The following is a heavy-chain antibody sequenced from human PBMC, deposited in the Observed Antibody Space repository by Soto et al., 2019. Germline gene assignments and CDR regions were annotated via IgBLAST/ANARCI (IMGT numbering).Heavy chain of an antibody. J-gene: IGHJ4*02. CDR2: INPNSGGT. V-gene: IGHV1-2*04. D-gene: IGHD3-3*01. Sequence: QVQLVQSGAEVKKPGASVKVSCKASGYTFTGYYMHWVRQAPGQGLEWMGWINPNSGGTNYAQKFQGWVTINRDTSISTANMELSRLRSDDTAVYYCARGWTFGVVTAYYFDYWGQGTLVTVSS. CDR1: GYTFTGYY. CDR3: ARGWTFGVVTAYYFDY.